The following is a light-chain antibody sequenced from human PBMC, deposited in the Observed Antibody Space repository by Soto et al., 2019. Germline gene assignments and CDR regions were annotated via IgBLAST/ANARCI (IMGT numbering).Light chain of an antibody. CDR1: STDIGGYKY. CDR2: EVS. V-gene: IGLV2-14*01. Sequence: QSALTQPASVSGSPGQSITISCTGTSTDIGGYKYVSWYQQYPGKAPQFIIYEVSNRPSGVSNRFSGSKSANTASLTISGLQPEDVADYYCSAYTSSNTVVFGGGTKLTVL. J-gene: IGLJ2*01. CDR3: SAYTSSNTVV.